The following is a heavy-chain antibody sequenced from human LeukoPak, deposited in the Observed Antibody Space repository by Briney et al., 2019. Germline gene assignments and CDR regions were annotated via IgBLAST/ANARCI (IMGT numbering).Heavy chain of an antibody. CDR1: GFTFSSYG. D-gene: IGHD2-2*01. V-gene: IGHV3-30*02. CDR2: IRYDASNK. Sequence: GGSLRLSCAASGFTFSSYGMHWVRQAPGKRLEWVAFIRYDASNKYYVDSVKGRFTISRDNSKNTLFLQMNSLRAEDTAVYFCAKDRFLLAGSYAAFDIWGQGTMVTVSS. CDR3: AKDRFLLAGSYAAFDI. J-gene: IGHJ3*02.